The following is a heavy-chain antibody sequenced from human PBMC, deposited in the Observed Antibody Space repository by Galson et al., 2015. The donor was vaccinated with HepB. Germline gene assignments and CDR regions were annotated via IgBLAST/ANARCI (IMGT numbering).Heavy chain of an antibody. J-gene: IGHJ4*02. V-gene: IGHV6-1*01. Sequence: CAISGDSVSSTSAAWNWFRQSPSRGLEWLGRTYYRSKWYSDYAGSLRSRITINPDTSKNLFSLHLNSVTPEDTTVYYCARYGSVWYVDSWGQGTLVTVSA. CDR3: ARYGSVWYVDS. D-gene: IGHD6-19*01. CDR1: GDSVSSTSAA. CDR2: TYYRSKWYS.